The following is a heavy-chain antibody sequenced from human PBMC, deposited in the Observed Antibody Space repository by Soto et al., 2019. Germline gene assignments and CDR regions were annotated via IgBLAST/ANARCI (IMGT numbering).Heavy chain of an antibody. CDR3: AKGISLWGATVDY. D-gene: IGHD5-12*01. V-gene: IGHV3-9*01. Sequence: EVQLVESGGGLVQPGRSLRLSCAASGFTFDDYAMHWVRQAPGKGLEWVSGISWNSGSIGYADSVKGRFTISRDNAKNSRYLQMNSLRAEDTALYYCAKGISLWGATVDYWGQGTLVTVSS. CDR1: GFTFDDYA. J-gene: IGHJ4*02. CDR2: ISWNSGSI.